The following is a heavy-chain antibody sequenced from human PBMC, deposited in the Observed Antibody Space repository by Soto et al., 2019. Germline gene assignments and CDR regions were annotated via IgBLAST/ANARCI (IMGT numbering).Heavy chain of an antibody. CDR3: ALGYCSGGSCYDWFDP. Sequence: ASVKVSCKASGYTFTGYYMHWVRQAPGQGLEWMGWINPNSGGTNYAQKFQGWVTMTRDTSISTAYMELNRLTSDDTAVYYCALGYCSGGSCYDWFDPWGQGTLVTVSS. CDR2: INPNSGGT. CDR1: GYTFTGYY. D-gene: IGHD2-15*01. J-gene: IGHJ5*02. V-gene: IGHV1-2*04.